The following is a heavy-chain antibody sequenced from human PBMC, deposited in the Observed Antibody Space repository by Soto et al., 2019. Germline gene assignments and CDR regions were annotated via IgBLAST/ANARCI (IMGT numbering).Heavy chain of an antibody. V-gene: IGHV4-31*03. CDR3: ARDEVQGLADGGRVDY. D-gene: IGHD2-15*01. J-gene: IGHJ4*02. CDR2: IHHRGTA. CDR1: GDSISSGDYF. Sequence: QVQLQESGPGLVRPSQTLSLTCNVSGDSISSGDYFWSWIRQTPGKGLEWIGCIHHRGTAFYNPSLTSRVTISVDTSKNQFSLDVSSVNAADTAVYFCARDEVQGLADGGRVDYWGQGTLVTVSS.